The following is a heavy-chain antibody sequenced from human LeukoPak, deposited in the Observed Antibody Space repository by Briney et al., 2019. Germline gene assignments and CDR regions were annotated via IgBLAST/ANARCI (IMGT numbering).Heavy chain of an antibody. V-gene: IGHV5-10-1*01. D-gene: IGHD2-15*01. CDR1: GYSFTSYW. J-gene: IGHJ4*02. CDR3: ARHLGRCSGGSCYSLPTVDY. Sequence: GESLKISCKGSGYSFTSYWISWVRQMPGKGLEWMGGIDPSDSYTKYSPSFQGHVTISADKSISTAYLQWSSLKASDTAMYYCARHLGRCSGGSCYSLPTVDYWGQGTLVTVSS. CDR2: IDPSDSYT.